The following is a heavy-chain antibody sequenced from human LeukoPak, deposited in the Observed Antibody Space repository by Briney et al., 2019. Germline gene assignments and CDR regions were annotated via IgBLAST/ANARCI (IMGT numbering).Heavy chain of an antibody. CDR1: GFTFSSYW. V-gene: IGHV3-7*01. J-gene: IGHJ4*02. Sequence: GGSLRLSCAASGFTFSSYWMSWVRQAPGKGLEWVANIKQDGSEKYYVDSVKGRFTISRDNAKNSLYLQMNSLRAEDTAVYYCARGDFWSGYWYYFDYWGQGTLVTVSS. CDR3: ARGDFWSGYWYYFDY. CDR2: IKQDGSEK. D-gene: IGHD3-3*01.